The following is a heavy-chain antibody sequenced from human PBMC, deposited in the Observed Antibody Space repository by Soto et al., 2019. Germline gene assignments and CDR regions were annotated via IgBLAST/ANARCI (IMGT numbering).Heavy chain of an antibody. CDR1: GFTFSSYS. D-gene: IGHD3-10*01. Sequence: GGSLRLSCAASGFTFSSYSMSWVRQSPGKGLEWVSGFRSSGDDGTTYYADSVKGRFTISRDNSKNTLFLQMNSLRAEDTAIYYCAKKVNSGSGSQDFDYWGQGTLVTVSS. CDR2: FRSSGDDGTT. CDR3: AKKVNSGSGSQDFDY. V-gene: IGHV3-23*01. J-gene: IGHJ4*02.